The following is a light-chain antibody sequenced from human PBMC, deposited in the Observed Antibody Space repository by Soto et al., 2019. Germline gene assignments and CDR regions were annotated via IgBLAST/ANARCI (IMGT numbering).Light chain of an antibody. CDR1: QSVSSSY. Sequence: EIVLTQSPGTLSLSPGERATLSCRASQSVSSSYLAWYQQKPGQAPRLLIYGAFRRATGIPDRFSGSGSGTDFTLTISRLEPEDFAVYYCQQYGSSPVTFGPGTKVDIK. CDR3: QQYGSSPVT. V-gene: IGKV3-20*01. J-gene: IGKJ3*01. CDR2: GAF.